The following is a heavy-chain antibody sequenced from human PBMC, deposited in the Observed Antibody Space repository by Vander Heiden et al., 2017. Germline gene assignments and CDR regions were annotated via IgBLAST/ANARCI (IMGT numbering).Heavy chain of an antibody. D-gene: IGHD3-16*01. V-gene: IGHV3-30*01. Sequence: QVQPVESGGGVVQPGRSLRLSCAASGFTFSSYAMHWVRQAPGKGLEWVAVISYDGSNKYYADSVKGRFTISRDNSKNTLYLQMNSLRAEDTAVYYCARGGEFCVFCGGPSDYWGQGTLVTVSS. CDR2: ISYDGSNK. CDR3: ARGGEFCVFCGGPSDY. CDR1: GFTFSSYA. J-gene: IGHJ4*02.